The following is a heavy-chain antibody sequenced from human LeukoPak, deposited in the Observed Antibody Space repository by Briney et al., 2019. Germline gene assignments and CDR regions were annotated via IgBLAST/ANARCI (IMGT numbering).Heavy chain of an antibody. D-gene: IGHD5-18*01. CDR1: GGTFSSYA. CDR3: ASIPDTGYYYGMDV. V-gene: IGHV1-69*04. CDR2: IIPIFGIA. J-gene: IGHJ6*02. Sequence: SVKVSCKASGGTFSSYAISWVRQAPGQGLEWMGRIIPIFGIANYAQKFQGRVTITADKSTSTAYMELSSLRSEDTAVYYCASIPDTGYYYGMDVWGQGTTVTVSS.